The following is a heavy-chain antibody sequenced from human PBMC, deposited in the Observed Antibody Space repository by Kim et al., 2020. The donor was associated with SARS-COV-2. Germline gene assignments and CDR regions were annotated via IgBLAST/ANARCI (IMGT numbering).Heavy chain of an antibody. Sequence: ASVKVSCKASGYTFTSYAMNWVRQAPGQGLEWMGWINTNTGNPTYAQGFTGRFVFSLDTSVSTAYLQISSLKAEDTAVYYCARTEVGATAYYYYGMDVWGQGTTVTVSS. V-gene: IGHV7-4-1*02. CDR3: ARTEVGATAYYYYGMDV. CDR1: GYTFTSYA. D-gene: IGHD1-26*01. CDR2: INTNTGNP. J-gene: IGHJ6*02.